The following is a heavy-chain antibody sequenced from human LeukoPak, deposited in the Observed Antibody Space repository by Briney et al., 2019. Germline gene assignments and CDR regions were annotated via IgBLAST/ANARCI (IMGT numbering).Heavy chain of an antibody. CDR3: AKPRAEGTWIQLWDPFDY. CDR1: GFTFSSYA. V-gene: IGHV3-23*01. D-gene: IGHD5-18*01. J-gene: IGHJ4*02. Sequence: PGGSLRLSCAASGFTFSSYAMSWVRQAPGKGLEWVSAISGSGGSTYYADSVKGRFTISRDNSKNTLYLQMNSLRAEDTAVYYCAKPRAEGTWIQLWDPFDYWGQGTLVTVSS. CDR2: ISGSGGST.